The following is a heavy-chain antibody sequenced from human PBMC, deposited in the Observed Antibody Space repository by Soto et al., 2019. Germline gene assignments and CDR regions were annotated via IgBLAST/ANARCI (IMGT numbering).Heavy chain of an antibody. Sequence: GGSLRLSCAPSGFRFSDFGMHWVRQAPGKGLEWVAAISHDGSNQYYGDSVKGRFSISRDHSNNRLYLQMNNLKVEDSAIYYCAKEARSRAVTATRVNGMDVWGQGTTVTVSS. V-gene: IGHV3-30*18. CDR2: ISHDGSNQ. CDR3: AKEARSRAVTATRVNGMDV. D-gene: IGHD2-21*02. CDR1: GFRFSDFG. J-gene: IGHJ6*02.